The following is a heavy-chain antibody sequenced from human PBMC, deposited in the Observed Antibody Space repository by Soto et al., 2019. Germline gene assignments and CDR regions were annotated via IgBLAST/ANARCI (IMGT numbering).Heavy chain of an antibody. D-gene: IGHD4-17*01. CDR1: GFTFSSYA. Sequence: GGSRRLSGAASGFTFSSYAMSWVRQAPGKGLGGVSAISGSGGSTYYAESGKGRFTISRDNSNNTLYLQMNSLRAEDTAVYYFAKQTFAVTTGSFDIWGQGTMVTFSS. CDR2: ISGSGGST. V-gene: IGHV3-23*01. CDR3: AKQTFAVTTGSFDI. J-gene: IGHJ3*02.